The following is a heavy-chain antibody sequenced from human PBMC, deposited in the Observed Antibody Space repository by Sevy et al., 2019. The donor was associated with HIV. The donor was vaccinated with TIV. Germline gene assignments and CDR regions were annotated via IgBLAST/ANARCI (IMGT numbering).Heavy chain of an antibody. CDR2: ISSSSSYK. CDR1: GFTFSSYS. J-gene: IGHJ3*02. D-gene: IGHD3-22*01. CDR3: ASPSGFFSDAFDI. V-gene: IGHV3-21*01. Sequence: GGSLRLSCAASGFTFSSYSMNWVRQAPGKGLEWVSSISSSSSYKYYADSVKGRFIISRDNAKNSLYLQMNSLRAEDTAVYYCASPSGFFSDAFDIWGQGTMVTVSS.